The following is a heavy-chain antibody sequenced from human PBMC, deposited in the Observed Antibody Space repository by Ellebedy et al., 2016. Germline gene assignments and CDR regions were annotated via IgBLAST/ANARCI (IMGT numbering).Heavy chain of an antibody. J-gene: IGHJ6*04. D-gene: IGHD3-9*01. CDR2: ILWSGTT. Sequence: SETLSLXXTVTGASVRGPDYFWSWIRQSPATGLEWIGHILWSGTTYYNPSLERRASIDIDTSQNKFSLRLRSVTAADTAVFYCVRTYIPYASLGRPTSYFRLGVWGKGTTVTVSS. CDR1: GASVRGPDYF. CDR3: VRTYIPYASLGRPTSYFRLGV. V-gene: IGHV4-30-4*01.